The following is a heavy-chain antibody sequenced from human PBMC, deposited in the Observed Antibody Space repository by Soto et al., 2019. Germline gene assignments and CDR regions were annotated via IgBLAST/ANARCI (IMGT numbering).Heavy chain of an antibody. J-gene: IGHJ6*02. CDR3: ARAGEYYDILTGLGAVDV. V-gene: IGHV3-11*01. CDR1: GFNFSDYY. Sequence: QVQLVESGGGLVKPGGYLRLSCAASGFNFSDYYLSWIRQAPGKGLEWVSYIGSSGGSIYYAHSVKGRFTISRDNAKNSLNLEMNSLRAEDTAVYYCARAGEYYDILTGLGAVDVWGQGTTVTVSS. CDR2: IGSSGGSI. D-gene: IGHD3-9*01.